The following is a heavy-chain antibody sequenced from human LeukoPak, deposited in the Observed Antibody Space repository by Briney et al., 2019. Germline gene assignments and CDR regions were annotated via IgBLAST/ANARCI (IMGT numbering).Heavy chain of an antibody. D-gene: IGHD6-13*01. Sequence: AGGSLRLSCAASGFTFSSYSMNWVRQAPGKGLEWVSSISSGSTYIYYADSLKGRFTISRDNSKNTLYLQMNSLRAEDTAVYYCARAEGQAFGSSYSSSWYWGPSSYYFDYWGQGTLVTVSS. CDR1: GFTFSSYS. CDR2: ISSGSTYI. V-gene: IGHV3-21*01. J-gene: IGHJ4*02. CDR3: ARAEGQAFGSSYSSSWYWGPSSYYFDY.